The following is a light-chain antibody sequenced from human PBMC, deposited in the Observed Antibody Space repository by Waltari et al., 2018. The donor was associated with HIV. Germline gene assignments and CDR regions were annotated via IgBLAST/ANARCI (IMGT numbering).Light chain of an antibody. CDR3: VLYMGRGIVV. V-gene: IGLV8-61*01. CDR2: NTN. Sequence: QTVVTQEPSFSVSPGGTVTLTFGLSSGSVSTRYYPSWYQQTPGQAPRTLIYNTNTRSSGVPDRFSGSILGNKAALTITGAQADDESDYYCVLYMGRGIVVFGGGTSLTVL. J-gene: IGLJ2*01. CDR1: SGSVSTRYY.